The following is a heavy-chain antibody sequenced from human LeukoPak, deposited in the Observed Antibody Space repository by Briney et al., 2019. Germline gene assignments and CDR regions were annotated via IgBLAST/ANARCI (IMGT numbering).Heavy chain of an antibody. D-gene: IGHD3-16*01. V-gene: IGHV4-59*08. CDR1: GGSISSYY. Sequence: SETLSLTCTVSGGSISSYYWSWIRQPPGKGLEWIGYIYYSGSTNYNPSLKSRVTISVDTSKNQFSLKLSSVTAADTAVYYCAGSVGYYYGMDVWGQGTTVTVSS. CDR2: IYYSGST. J-gene: IGHJ6*02. CDR3: AGSVGYYYGMDV.